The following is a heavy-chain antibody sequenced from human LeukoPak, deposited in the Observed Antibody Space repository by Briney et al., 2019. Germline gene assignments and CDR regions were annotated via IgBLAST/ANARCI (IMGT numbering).Heavy chain of an antibody. CDR2: IWYDGSDK. Sequence: GGSLRLSCAASGLTFSSYGMHWVRQAPGKGLEWVAVIWYDGSDKYYVDSVKGRFTIARDNSKNTLYLQMNSLRAEDTAVYYCARGYDTTGYYYEYFDYWGQGTLVTVSS. J-gene: IGHJ4*02. V-gene: IGHV3-33*01. D-gene: IGHD3-22*01. CDR1: GLTFSSYG. CDR3: ARGYDTTGYYYEYFDY.